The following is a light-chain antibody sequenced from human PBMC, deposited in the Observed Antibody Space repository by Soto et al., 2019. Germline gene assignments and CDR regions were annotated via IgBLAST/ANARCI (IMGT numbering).Light chain of an antibody. J-gene: IGKJ3*01. Sequence: EIVLTQSPGTLSLSPGERATLSCRASQSVSSSYLAWYQQKPGQAPRLLIYGASSRATGIPGRFSGSGSGTDFTLTISSLEPEDFAVYYCQQYGRSPFTFGRGTKVDIK. CDR2: GAS. CDR1: QSVSSSY. CDR3: QQYGRSPFT. V-gene: IGKV3-20*01.